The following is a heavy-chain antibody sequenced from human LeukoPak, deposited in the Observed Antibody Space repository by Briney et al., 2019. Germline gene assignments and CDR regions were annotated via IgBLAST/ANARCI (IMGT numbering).Heavy chain of an antibody. CDR2: IIPIFGTA. Sequence: ASVKVSCKASGGTFSSYAISWVRQAPGQGLEWMGGIIPIFGTANYAQKFQGRVTITADESTSTAYMELSSLRSEDTAVYYCARENDGDEDGYNSAFDYWGQGTLVTVSS. D-gene: IGHD5-24*01. V-gene: IGHV1-69*13. CDR1: GGTFSSYA. CDR3: ARENDGDEDGYNSAFDY. J-gene: IGHJ4*02.